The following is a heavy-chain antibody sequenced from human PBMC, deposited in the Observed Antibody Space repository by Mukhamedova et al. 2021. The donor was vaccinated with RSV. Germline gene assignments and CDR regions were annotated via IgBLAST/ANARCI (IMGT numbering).Heavy chain of an antibody. CDR3: ARRDVGAPDY. J-gene: IGHJ4*02. V-gene: IGHV1-69*01. Sequence: APGQGLEWMGGIIPIFGTANYAQKFQGRVTITADESTSTAYMELSSLRSEDTAVYYCARRDVGAPDYWGQGTL. CDR2: IIPIFGTA. D-gene: IGHD1-26*01.